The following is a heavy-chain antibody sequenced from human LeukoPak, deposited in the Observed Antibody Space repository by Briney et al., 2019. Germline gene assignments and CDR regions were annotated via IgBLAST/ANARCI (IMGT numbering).Heavy chain of an antibody. V-gene: IGHV3-7*03. CDR2: IKQDGSEK. J-gene: IGHJ4*02. D-gene: IGHD3-10*01. Sequence: GGSLRLSCAASGFTFSSYWMSWVRQAPGKGLEWVANIKQDGSEKYYVDSVKGRFTISRDNAKNSLYLQMNSLRSEDTAVYYCARSYGSGSCGYWGQGTLVTVSS. CDR3: ARSYGSGSCGY. CDR1: GFTFSSYW.